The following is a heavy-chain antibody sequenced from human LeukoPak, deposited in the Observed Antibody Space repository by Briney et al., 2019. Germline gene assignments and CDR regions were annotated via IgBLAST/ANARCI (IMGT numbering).Heavy chain of an antibody. CDR3: ARDAGLFGGAFDI. V-gene: IGHV4-39*07. CDR2: IYYSGST. J-gene: IGHJ3*02. D-gene: IGHD3-3*01. CDR1: GGSISSSSYY. Sequence: PSETLSLTCTVSGGSISSSSYYWGWIRQPPGKGLEWIGSIYYSGSTYYNPSLKSRVTISVDTSKNQFSLKLSSVTAADTAVYYCARDAGLFGGAFDIWGQGTMVTVSS.